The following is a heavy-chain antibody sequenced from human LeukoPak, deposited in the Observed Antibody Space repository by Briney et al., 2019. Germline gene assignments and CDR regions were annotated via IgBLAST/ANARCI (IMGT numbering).Heavy chain of an antibody. V-gene: IGHV1-8*01. D-gene: IGHD3-3*01. CDR1: GYTFTSYD. J-gene: IGHJ6*02. Sequence: PLASVKVSCKASGYTFTSYDINWVRQATGQGLEWMGWMNPNSGNTGYAQKFQGRVTMTRNTSISTAYMELSSLRSEDTAVYYCARGHQYYDFWSGYLPNYYYYGMDVWGQGTTVTVSS. CDR2: MNPNSGNT. CDR3: ARGHQYYDFWSGYLPNYYYYGMDV.